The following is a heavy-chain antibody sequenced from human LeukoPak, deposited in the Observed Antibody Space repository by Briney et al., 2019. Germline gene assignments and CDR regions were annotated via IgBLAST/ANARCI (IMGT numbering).Heavy chain of an antibody. V-gene: IGHV4-59*01. Sequence: SETLSLTCTFSGGSISNYYWSWIRQTPGKGLEWIGYIYYSGNIDYNPSLKSRVTISVDTSKNQFSLKLSSVTAADTAVYYCARETYYYDSSGYYRIDAFDIWGQGTMVTVSS. J-gene: IGHJ3*02. D-gene: IGHD3-22*01. CDR3: ARETYYYDSSGYYRIDAFDI. CDR1: GGSISNYY. CDR2: IYYSGNI.